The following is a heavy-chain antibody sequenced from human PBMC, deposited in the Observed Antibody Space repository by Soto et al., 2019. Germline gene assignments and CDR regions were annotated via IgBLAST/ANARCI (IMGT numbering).Heavy chain of an antibody. CDR1: GFTFSSYW. CDR3: VRVAYSSGWGWFDP. V-gene: IGHV3-74*01. Sequence: GESLKISCAASGFTFSSYWMHWVRQAPGKGLVWVSRINSDGSMTNHADSVKGRFTISRDNAKNTLYLQMNSLRAEDTAVYYCVRVAYSSGWGWFDPWGQGTLVTVSS. J-gene: IGHJ5*02. CDR2: INSDGSMT. D-gene: IGHD6-25*01.